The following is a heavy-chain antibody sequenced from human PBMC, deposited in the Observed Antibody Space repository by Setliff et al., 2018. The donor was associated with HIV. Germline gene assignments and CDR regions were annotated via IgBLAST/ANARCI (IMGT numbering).Heavy chain of an antibody. Sequence: GGSLRLSCVASGLTFNRYWMSWVRPVPGKGLEWVSNTKYDGSESYYVDSVKGRFIASTDNAKNALCLQMTSLKAKDTAVDYCARARLWFGEFSEVRYYMDVWGKGTTVTVSS. CDR1: GLTFNRYW. J-gene: IGHJ6*03. V-gene: IGHV3-7*03. CDR3: ARARLWFGEFSEVRYYMDV. D-gene: IGHD3-10*01. CDR2: TKYDGSES.